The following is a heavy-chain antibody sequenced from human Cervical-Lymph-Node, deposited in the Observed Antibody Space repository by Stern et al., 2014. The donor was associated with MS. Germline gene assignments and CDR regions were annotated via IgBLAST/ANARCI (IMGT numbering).Heavy chain of an antibody. CDR3: ARDSYYSRSGSYQFDS. V-gene: IGHV4-34*01. CDR2: INHSGGT. CDR1: GGSFSGYD. J-gene: IGHJ4*02. D-gene: IGHD3-10*01. Sequence: QVQLQQWGAGLLKPSETLSLTCAVYGGSFSGYDWSWIRQPPGKGLEWIGEINHSGGTNYNPSLESRFTISRDTSKDQLSLKLRSVTAADTAVYYCARDSYYSRSGSYQFDSWGQGTLVTVSS.